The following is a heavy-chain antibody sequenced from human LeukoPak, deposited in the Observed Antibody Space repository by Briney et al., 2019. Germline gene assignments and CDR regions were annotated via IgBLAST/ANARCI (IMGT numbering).Heavy chain of an antibody. V-gene: IGHV4-34*01. D-gene: IGHD3-16*01. Sequence: SETLSLTCAVYGGSFSGYYWSWIRQPPGKGLEWVGEINHTGSTNYNPSLKRRLTISLDTSKNQFSLKLSSVTAADTAVYYCARVAYGYYFDYWGQGTLVTVSS. CDR2: INHTGST. J-gene: IGHJ4*02. CDR1: GGSFSGYY. CDR3: ARVAYGYYFDY.